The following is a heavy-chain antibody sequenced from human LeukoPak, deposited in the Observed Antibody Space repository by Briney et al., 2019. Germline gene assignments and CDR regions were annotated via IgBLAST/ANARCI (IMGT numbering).Heavy chain of an antibody. CDR3: ARGQYYDVLTGNFKNWFDP. V-gene: IGHV4-34*01. CDR2: INHSGST. CDR1: GGSFSAHY. Sequence: SETLSLTCVVSGGSFSAHYWSWIRQPPGMGLEWLGEINHSGSTNYNPSLKSRVTISGDTSRNQFSLKLSSVTAADTAVYYCARGQYYDVLTGNFKNWFDPWGQGTLVTVSS. J-gene: IGHJ5*02. D-gene: IGHD3-9*01.